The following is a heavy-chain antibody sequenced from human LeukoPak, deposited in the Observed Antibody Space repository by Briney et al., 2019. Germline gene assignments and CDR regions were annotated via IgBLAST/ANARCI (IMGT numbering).Heavy chain of an antibody. CDR2: IWSDGSNK. D-gene: IGHD2-15*01. J-gene: IGHJ3*02. CDR3: ARDCSGGSCDAFDI. V-gene: IGHV3-33*01. CDR1: GFTFSSYG. Sequence: GRSLRLSCAASGFTFSSYGMPWVRQAPGKGLEWVAVIWSDGSNKYYADSVKGRFTISRDNSKNTLYLQMNSLRAEDTAVYYCARDCSGGSCDAFDIWGQGTMVTVSS.